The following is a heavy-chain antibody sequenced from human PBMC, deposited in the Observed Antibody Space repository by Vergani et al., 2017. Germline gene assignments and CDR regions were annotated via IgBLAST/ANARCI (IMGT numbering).Heavy chain of an antibody. D-gene: IGHD3-10*01. V-gene: IGHV5-51*01. CDR1: GYSFTSYW. CDR2: IYPGDFEV. Sequence: EVQLVQSGAEVKKPGESLKISCKGSGYSFTSYWIGWVRQMPGRGLEWMGIIYPGDFEVKSNPTFRGQVIFSVDTSGNTAYLQWRSLQASDTATYFCASGGHGSENGGALQLWGQGTNITVSS. J-gene: IGHJ3*01. CDR3: ASGGHGSENGGALQL.